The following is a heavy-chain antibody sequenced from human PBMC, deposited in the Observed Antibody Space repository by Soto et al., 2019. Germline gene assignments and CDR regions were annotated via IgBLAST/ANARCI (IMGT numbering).Heavy chain of an antibody. CDR2: IRSKANSYAT. V-gene: IGHV3-73*02. Sequence: EVQLVESGGGLVQPGGSLKLSCAASGFTFSGSAMHWVRQASGKGLEWVGRIRSKANSYATAYAASVKGRFTISRDDSKNTAYLQMNSLKTEDTAVYYCTRRGSSGWPYYYYGMDVWGQGTTVTVSS. CDR1: GFTFSGSA. D-gene: IGHD6-19*01. CDR3: TRRGSSGWPYYYYGMDV. J-gene: IGHJ6*02.